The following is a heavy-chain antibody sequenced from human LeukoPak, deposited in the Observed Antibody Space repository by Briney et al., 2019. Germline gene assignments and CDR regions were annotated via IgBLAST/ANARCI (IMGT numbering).Heavy chain of an antibody. V-gene: IGHV3-7*01. CDR3: AREGITATADY. J-gene: IGHJ4*02. Sequence: GGSLRLSCAASGFTFSTYWMSWVRQAPGKGLEWVANIKQDGSEKYYVDSVKGRFTISRDNAKNSLYLQLNSLRAEDTAVYYCAREGITATADYWGQGTLVAVSS. CDR1: GFTFSTYW. CDR2: IKQDGSEK. D-gene: IGHD6-13*01.